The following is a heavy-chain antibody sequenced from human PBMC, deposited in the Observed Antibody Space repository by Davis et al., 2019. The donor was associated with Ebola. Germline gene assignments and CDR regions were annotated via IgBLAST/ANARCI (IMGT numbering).Heavy chain of an antibody. CDR2: IKQDGSEK. Sequence: SLNLSCAASGFTFRSYCMSWVRQAPGKGLEWVANIKQDGSEKYYVDSVKGRFTISRDNAKNSLYLQMNSLRAEDTAVYYCARGATIFGVALADYWGQGTLVTVSS. J-gene: IGHJ4*02. D-gene: IGHD3-3*01. CDR1: GFTFRSYC. V-gene: IGHV3-7*03. CDR3: ARGATIFGVALADY.